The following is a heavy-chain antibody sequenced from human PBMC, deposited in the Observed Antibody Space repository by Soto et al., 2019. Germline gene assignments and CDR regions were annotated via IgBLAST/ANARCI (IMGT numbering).Heavy chain of an antibody. CDR3: ARVPGRL. CDR1: GFSVSRYY. D-gene: IGHD3-10*01. V-gene: IGHV3-53*02. Sequence: QLVETGGGLIQPGTSLTLSCAASGFSVSRYYMTWVRQAPGKGLEWVSFVYSGGATFYADSVKGRFILSRDDSQNTMYLQMNNLRAENTAVYYCARVPGRLWGRGTPVTVAS. CDR2: VYSGGAT. J-gene: IGHJ4*02.